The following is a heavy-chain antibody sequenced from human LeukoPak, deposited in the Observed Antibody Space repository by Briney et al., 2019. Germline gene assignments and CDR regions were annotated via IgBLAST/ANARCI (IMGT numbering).Heavy chain of an antibody. CDR3: ARGISDPFGLTNGHEYFDS. CDR1: GFTFTSFG. V-gene: IGHV3-30-3*01. Sequence: GGSLRLSCAASGFTFTSFGIHWVRQAPGKGLEWVAVKSYHGNNAYYADSVKGRFTISRDDSTNTLYLHMNSLRPEDTAVYYCARGISDPFGLTNGHEYFDSWGQGTLVTVSS. D-gene: IGHD2-8*01. J-gene: IGHJ4*02. CDR2: KSYHGNNA.